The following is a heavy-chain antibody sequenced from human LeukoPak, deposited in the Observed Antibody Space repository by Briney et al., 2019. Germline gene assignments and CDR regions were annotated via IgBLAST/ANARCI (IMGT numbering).Heavy chain of an antibody. J-gene: IGHJ4*02. Sequence: GGSLRLSCPASGFTFSSYAMHWVRQAPGKGLEYVSAISSNGATTYYADSVKGRFTISRDNSKNTLYFQMSSLRPEDTAVYYCVKIVMAGGYFDYWGRGSLVTISS. D-gene: IGHD3-16*01. CDR1: GFTFSSYA. CDR2: ISSNGATT. CDR3: VKIVMAGGYFDY. V-gene: IGHV3-64*05.